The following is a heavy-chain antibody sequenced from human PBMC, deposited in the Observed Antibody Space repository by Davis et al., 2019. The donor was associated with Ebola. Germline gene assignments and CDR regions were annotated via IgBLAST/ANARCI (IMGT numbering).Heavy chain of an antibody. CDR2: ISSSGSII. CDR1: GFTFNSYS. Sequence: PGGSLRLSCVASGFTFNSYSMNWVRQAPGKGLEWVSYISSSGSIIYYADSVKGRFTISRDNALKSLYLQMNSLRDEDTAVYYCARVDGFHYGMDVWGQGTTVTVSS. CDR3: ARVDGFHYGMDV. V-gene: IGHV3-48*02. D-gene: IGHD3/OR15-3a*01. J-gene: IGHJ6*02.